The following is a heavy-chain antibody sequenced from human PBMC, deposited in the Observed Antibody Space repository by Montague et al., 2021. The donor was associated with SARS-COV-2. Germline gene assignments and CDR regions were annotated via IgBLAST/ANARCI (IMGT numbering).Heavy chain of an antibody. D-gene: IGHD2-2*01. V-gene: IGHV4-59*04. CDR2: IYYSGST. Sequence: SETLSLTCSVSGDSISNYSWSWIRQSPGKGLEWIGYIYYSGSTYYNPSLKSRVTISVDTSKNQFSLKLSSVTAADTAVYYCARHPLGYCSSTSCYVGWGQGTLVTVSS. J-gene: IGHJ4*02. CDR3: ARHPLGYCSSTSCYVG. CDR1: GDSISNYS.